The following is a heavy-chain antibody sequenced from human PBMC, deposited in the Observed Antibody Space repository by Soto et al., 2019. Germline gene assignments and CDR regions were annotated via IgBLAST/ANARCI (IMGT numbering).Heavy chain of an antibody. CDR2: IKDDGSDK. CDR1: GFTFNTFR. CDR3: ARGHYSNPL. J-gene: IGHJ4*02. V-gene: IGHV3-7*01. Sequence: QAGGSLRLSCAASGFTFNTFRMSWVRQAPGKGLEWVASIKDDGSDKYYVDSVKGCFTVSRDNVKNFLYLQMHSLIAEDTAVYYCARGHYSNPLGGQGTLVTVSS. D-gene: IGHD4-4*01.